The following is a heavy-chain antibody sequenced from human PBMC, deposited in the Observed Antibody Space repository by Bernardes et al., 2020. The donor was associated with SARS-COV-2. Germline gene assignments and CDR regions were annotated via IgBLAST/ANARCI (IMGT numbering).Heavy chain of an antibody. CDR3: ARDLYYGSGVDFGY. Sequence: GGSLRLSCAASGFTFSSYSMNWVRQAPGKGLEWVSSISSSSSYIYYADSVKGRFTISRDNSKNTLYLQMNSLRAEDTAVYYCARDLYYGSGVDFGYWGQGTLVTVSS. CDR2: ISSSSSYI. D-gene: IGHD3-10*01. V-gene: IGHV3-21*04. CDR1: GFTFSSYS. J-gene: IGHJ4*02.